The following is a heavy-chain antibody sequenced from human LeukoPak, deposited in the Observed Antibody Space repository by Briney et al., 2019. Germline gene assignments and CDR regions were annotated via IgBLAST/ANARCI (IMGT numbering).Heavy chain of an antibody. Sequence: SETLSLTCAVYGGSFSGYYWSWIRQPPGKGLEWIGEINHSGSTNYNPSLKSRVTISVDTSKNQFSLKLSSVTAADTAVYYCARGRSELLVGFFDYWGQGTLVTVSS. D-gene: IGHD1-26*01. V-gene: IGHV4-34*01. J-gene: IGHJ4*02. CDR3: ARGRSELLVGFFDY. CDR1: GGSFSGYY. CDR2: INHSGST.